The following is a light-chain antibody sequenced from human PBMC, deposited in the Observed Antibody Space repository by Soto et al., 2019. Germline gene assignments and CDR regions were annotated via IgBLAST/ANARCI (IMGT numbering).Light chain of an antibody. CDR1: QSFSSN. CDR3: QQYNNWPRT. J-gene: IGKJ5*01. Sequence: MTQSPATLSLSPGARATLSCRASQSFSSNLAWYQQKTGQPPRILIYGASTRATGVPARFSGSGSGTECTLTISSLQSEDFAVYYCQQYNNWPRTFGQGTRLEIK. CDR2: GAS. V-gene: IGKV3-15*01.